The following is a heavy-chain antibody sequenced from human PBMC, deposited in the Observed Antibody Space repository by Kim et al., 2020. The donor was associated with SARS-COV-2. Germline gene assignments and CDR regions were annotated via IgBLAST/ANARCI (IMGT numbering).Heavy chain of an antibody. J-gene: IGHJ6*03. CDR3: ASVVSGTAPFDYYYYYMDV. Sequence: GRFTIYRDNSKNTLYLQMNSLRAEDTAVYYCASVVSGTAPFDYYYYYMDVWGKGTTVTVSS. V-gene: IGHV3-53*01. D-gene: IGHD6-13*01.